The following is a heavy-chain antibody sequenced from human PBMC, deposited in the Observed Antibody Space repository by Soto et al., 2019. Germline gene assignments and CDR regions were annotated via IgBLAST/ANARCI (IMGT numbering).Heavy chain of an antibody. CDR3: ARATEFWGSYRHFDY. CDR1: GYTFTSYG. CDR2: ISAYNGNT. Sequence: QVPLVQSGAEVKKPGASVKVSCKASGYTFTSYGISWVRQAPGQGLEWMGWISAYNGNTNYAQKLQGRVTMTTDTSTSTAYMEPRSLRSDDTAVYYCARATEFWGSYRHFDYWGQGTLVTVSS. J-gene: IGHJ4*02. D-gene: IGHD3-16*02. V-gene: IGHV1-18*01.